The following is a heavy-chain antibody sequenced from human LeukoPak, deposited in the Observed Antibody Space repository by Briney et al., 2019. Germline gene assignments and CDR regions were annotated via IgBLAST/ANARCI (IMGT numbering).Heavy chain of an antibody. D-gene: IGHD2-15*01. Sequence: ASVKVSCKASGYTFTSYGISWVRQAPGQGLEWMGWISAYNGNTNYAQKLQGRVTMTTDTSTSTAYMKLRSLRSDDTAVYYCARRYCSGGSCYADAFDIWGQGTMVTVSS. V-gene: IGHV1-18*01. J-gene: IGHJ3*02. CDR1: GYTFTSYG. CDR2: ISAYNGNT. CDR3: ARRYCSGGSCYADAFDI.